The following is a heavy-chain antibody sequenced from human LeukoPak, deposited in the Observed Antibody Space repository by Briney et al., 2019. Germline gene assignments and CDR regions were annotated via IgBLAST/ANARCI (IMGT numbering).Heavy chain of an antibody. CDR3: ARGKSPGTGYGAYEPFDS. Sequence: SETLSLTCTVSGGSISNYYWSWIRQPAGRGLEWIGRIYTSGSTNYNPSLKSRVTMSVDTSKNQFSLKLSSVTAADTAVYYCARGKSPGTGYGAYEPFDSWAQGPLVTVSS. V-gene: IGHV4-4*07. CDR2: IYTSGST. J-gene: IGHJ4*02. CDR1: GGSISNYY. D-gene: IGHD5-12*01.